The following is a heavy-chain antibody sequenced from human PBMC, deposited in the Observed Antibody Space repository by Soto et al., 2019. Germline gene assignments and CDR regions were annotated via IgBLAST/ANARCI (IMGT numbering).Heavy chain of an antibody. V-gene: IGHV4-30-2*06. D-gene: IGHD3-10*01. CDR1: GASMSSGGQS. Sequence: PSETLSLTCAVSGASMSSGGQSWSWIRQSPGRGLEGIGYIYYTGATYYNPSIKRRVTLSIDRSNNHFSLNFNSLTASDTAVYYCARPPPGPSPRWDVWGQGTTVTVSS. CDR2: IYYTGAT. J-gene: IGHJ6*02. CDR3: ARPPPGPSPRWDV.